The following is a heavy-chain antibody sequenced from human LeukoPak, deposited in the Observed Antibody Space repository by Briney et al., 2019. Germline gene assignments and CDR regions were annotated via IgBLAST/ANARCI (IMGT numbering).Heavy chain of an antibody. Sequence: PSQTLSLTCTVSGGSISSGGYYWSWIRQHPGKGLEWIGYIYYSGSTYYNPSLKSRVTISADTSKNQFSLKLSSVTAADTAVYYCARGVAARPDYWGQGTLVTVSS. J-gene: IGHJ4*02. CDR3: ARGVAARPDY. CDR1: GGSISSGGYY. D-gene: IGHD6-6*01. CDR2: IYYSGST. V-gene: IGHV4-31*03.